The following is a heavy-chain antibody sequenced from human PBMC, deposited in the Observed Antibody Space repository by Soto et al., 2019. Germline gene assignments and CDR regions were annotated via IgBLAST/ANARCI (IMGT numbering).Heavy chain of an antibody. D-gene: IGHD3-22*01. CDR2: IYPGDSDT. J-gene: IGHJ4*02. CDR1: GYTFTNYY. CDR3: ARPPYYYDSSGETSGFDY. V-gene: IGHV5-51*01. Sequence: PGESLKISCKGSGYTFTNYYIAWVRQMPGKGLEWMGIIYPGDSDTRYSPSFQGQVTISADKSVSTAYLQWSSLKASDTAMYYCARPPYYYDSSGETSGFDYWGQGTLVTVSS.